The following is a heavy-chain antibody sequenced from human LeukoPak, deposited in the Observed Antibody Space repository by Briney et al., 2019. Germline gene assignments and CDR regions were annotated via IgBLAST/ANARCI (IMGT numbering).Heavy chain of an antibody. J-gene: IGHJ4*02. V-gene: IGHV4-34*01. CDR3: ARQYDYVWGDFDY. CDR1: GGSFSGYY. Sequence: SETLSLTCAVYGGSFSGYYWSWIRQPPGKGLEWIGEINHSGSTNYNPSLKSRVTISVDTSKNQFSLKLSSVTAADTAVYYCARQYDYVWGDFDYWGQGTLVTVSS. CDR2: INHSGST. D-gene: IGHD3-16*01.